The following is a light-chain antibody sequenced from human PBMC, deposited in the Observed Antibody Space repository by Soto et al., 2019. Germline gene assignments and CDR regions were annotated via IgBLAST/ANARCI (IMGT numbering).Light chain of an antibody. Sequence: TQMTQTPSTLTSSEGVRFAITGRANQSISFWLAWYQQKPGKAPKVLIYKASTLESGVPSRFSGSGSGTEFTLTINGLQPDDFATYYCQHYQSYLWTFGQGTKVDIK. CDR2: KAS. J-gene: IGKJ1*01. CDR1: QSISFW. CDR3: QHYQSYLWT. V-gene: IGKV1-5*03.